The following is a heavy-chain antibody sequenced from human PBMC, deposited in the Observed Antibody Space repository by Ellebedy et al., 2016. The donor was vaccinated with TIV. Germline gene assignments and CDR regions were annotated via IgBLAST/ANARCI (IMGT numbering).Heavy chain of an antibody. CDR1: GITFSNYF. CDR2: INQDGTEE. D-gene: IGHD5-12*01. J-gene: IGHJ1*01. CDR3: VRQARYSARLAD. Sequence: GESLKISCVASGITFSNYFMSWVRQSPGKGLEWVANINQDGTEENYLDSVKGRLTISRDNAKYSLFLQMNNLRVEDTAVYYCVRQARYSARLADWGQGTLVSVSS. V-gene: IGHV3-7*03.